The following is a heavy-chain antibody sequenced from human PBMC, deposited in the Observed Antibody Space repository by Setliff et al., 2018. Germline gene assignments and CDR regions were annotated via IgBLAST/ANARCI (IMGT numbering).Heavy chain of an antibody. D-gene: IGHD2-2*01. V-gene: IGHV4-39*07. CDR3: ARGRMRGSCSGPSCTYDPFDI. CDR2: ISYSGGV. J-gene: IGHJ3*02. Sequence: SETLSLTCSLSGVTIGGNNYYYWAWIRQPPGKGLEWIGTISYSGGVFYNPSLKSRVAISVDTSKNQFSLILRSVTAADTAVYYCARGRMRGSCSGPSCTYDPFDIWGQGTPVTVSS. CDR1: GVTIGGNNYYY.